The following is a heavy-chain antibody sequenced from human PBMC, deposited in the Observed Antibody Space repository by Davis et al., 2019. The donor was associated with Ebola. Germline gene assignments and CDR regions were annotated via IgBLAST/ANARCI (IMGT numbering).Heavy chain of an antibody. D-gene: IGHD6-19*01. V-gene: IGHV3-48*03. CDR3: ARVSVAGSLDWYFDL. CDR1: DPNFSEYA. J-gene: IGHJ2*01. Sequence: PGGSLRLSCTISDPNFSEYAISWVRQAPGKGLEWVSYISSSGSTIYYADSVKGRFTISRDNAKNSLYLQMNSLRAEDTAVYYCARVSVAGSLDWYFDLWGRGTLVTVSS. CDR2: ISSSGSTI.